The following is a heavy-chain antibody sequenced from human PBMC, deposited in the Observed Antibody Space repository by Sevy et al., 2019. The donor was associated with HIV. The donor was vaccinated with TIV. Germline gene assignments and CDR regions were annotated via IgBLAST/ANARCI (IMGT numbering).Heavy chain of an antibody. CDR2: LYSTGSR. J-gene: IGHJ2*01. Sequence: SETLSLTCTVSGGSISTSSYYWGWIRQPPGKGLEWIGSLYSTGSRSYSPSLQSRVTISVDSSRNLFSLKLTSVTAADTAVYYCATPRANDWNEGTGGYFDIWGRGTLVTVSS. V-gene: IGHV4-39*01. CDR1: GGSISTSSYY. D-gene: IGHD1-1*01. CDR3: ATPRANDWNEGTGGYFDI.